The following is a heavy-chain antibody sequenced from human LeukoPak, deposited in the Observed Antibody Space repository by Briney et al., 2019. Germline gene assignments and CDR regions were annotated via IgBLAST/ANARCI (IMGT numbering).Heavy chain of an antibody. CDR2: IHYSWST. D-gene: IGHD2-2*02. CDR3: ARYRRDNTYFLDY. CDR1: GGSVNSHY. J-gene: IGHJ4*02. Sequence: SETLSLTCTVSGGSVNSHYWSWIRQPPGKGLEWIGFIHYSWSTNYNPSPTSRVAMSIDTSVNQFSLELSSVTAADTAVYYCARYRRDNTYFLDYWGQGTLVTVFS. V-gene: IGHV4-59*02.